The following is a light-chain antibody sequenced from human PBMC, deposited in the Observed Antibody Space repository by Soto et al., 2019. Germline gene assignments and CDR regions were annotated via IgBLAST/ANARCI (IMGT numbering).Light chain of an antibody. CDR1: ESVHRN. Sequence: EVVMTQSPATLSVSPGERVTLSCRASESVHRNLAWYQQKPCQGPSLLIYYASTRATGVPDRLTGSGSGTEFTLTISSLQSEDFGVYHCQHYSNWPPTFGPGTKVEIK. J-gene: IGKJ3*01. V-gene: IGKV3-15*01. CDR2: YAS. CDR3: QHYSNWPPT.